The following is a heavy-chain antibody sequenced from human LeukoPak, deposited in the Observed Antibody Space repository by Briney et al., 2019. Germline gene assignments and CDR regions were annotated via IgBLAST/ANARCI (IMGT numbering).Heavy chain of an antibody. CDR3: ARLTEYYYDSSGYYRYYFDY. D-gene: IGHD3-22*01. Sequence: KSSETLSLTCTVSGGSISSSTYYWGWIRQPPGKGLEWIGSIYYSGSTYYNPSLKSRVTISVDTSKNHFSLKLSSVTAADTAVYYCARLTEYYYDSSGYYRYYFDYWGQGTLVTVSS. V-gene: IGHV4-39*02. J-gene: IGHJ4*02. CDR2: IYYSGST. CDR1: GGSISSSTYY.